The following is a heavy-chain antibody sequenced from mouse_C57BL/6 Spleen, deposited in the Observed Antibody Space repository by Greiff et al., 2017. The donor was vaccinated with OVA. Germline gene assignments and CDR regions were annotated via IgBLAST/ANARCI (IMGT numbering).Heavy chain of an antibody. J-gene: IGHJ3*01. Sequence: EVQLVESGGDLVKPGGSLKLSCAASGFTFSSYGMSWVRQTPDKRLEWVATISSGGSYTYYPDSVKGRFTISRDNAKNTLYLQMSSLKSEDTAMYYCARHDEDGYTWFAYWGQGTLVTVSA. CDR2: ISSGGSYT. D-gene: IGHD2-3*01. V-gene: IGHV5-6*01. CDR1: GFTFSSYG. CDR3: ARHDEDGYTWFAY.